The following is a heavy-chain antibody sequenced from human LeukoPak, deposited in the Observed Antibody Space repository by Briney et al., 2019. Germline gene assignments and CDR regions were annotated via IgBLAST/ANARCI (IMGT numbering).Heavy chain of an antibody. D-gene: IGHD2-2*01. CDR1: GFTFSSYA. CDR3: ARGEGYCSSTSCWDDAFDI. J-gene: IGHJ3*02. CDR2: ISYDGSNK. V-gene: IGHV3-30-3*01. Sequence: GGSLRLSCAASGFTFSSYAMHWVRQAPGKGLEWVAVISYDGSNKYYADSVRGRFTISRDNSKNTLYLQMNSLRAEDTAVYYCARGEGYCSSTSCWDDAFDIWGQGTMVTVSS.